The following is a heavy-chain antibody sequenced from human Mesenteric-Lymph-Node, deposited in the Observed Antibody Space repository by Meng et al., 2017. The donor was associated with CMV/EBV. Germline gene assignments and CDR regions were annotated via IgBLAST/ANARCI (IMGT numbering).Heavy chain of an antibody. CDR3: ARDIVVVPAAIDYGMDV. Sequence: GESLKISCAASGFTFSDYYMNWVRQAPGKGLEWVSSISSSSYIYYADSVKGRFTISRDNAKNSLYLQMNSLRAEDTAVYYCARDIVVVPAAIDYGMDVWGQGTTVTVSS. CDR2: ISSSSYI. CDR1: GFTFSDYY. D-gene: IGHD2-2*01. V-gene: IGHV3-69-1*01. J-gene: IGHJ6*02.